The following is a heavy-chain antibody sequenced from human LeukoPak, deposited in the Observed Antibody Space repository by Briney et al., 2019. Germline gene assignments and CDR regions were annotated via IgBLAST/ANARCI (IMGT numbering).Heavy chain of an antibody. CDR1: GFTFSSYW. Sequence: GGSPRLSCAASGFTFSSYWMSWVRQAPGKGLEWVANIKQDGSEKYYVDSVKGRFTISRDNAKNSLYLQMNSLRAEDTAVYYCASDSSSWYDPAFDYWGQGTLVTVSS. CDR3: ASDSSSWYDPAFDY. J-gene: IGHJ4*02. D-gene: IGHD6-13*01. CDR2: IKQDGSEK. V-gene: IGHV3-7*01.